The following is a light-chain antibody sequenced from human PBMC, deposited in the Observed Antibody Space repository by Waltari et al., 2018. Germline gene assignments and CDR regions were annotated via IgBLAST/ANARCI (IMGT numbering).Light chain of an antibody. CDR2: AAS. J-gene: IGKJ1*01. Sequence: EIVLTQSTGTPSSSPGESATLSCRASQSISKYLAWYQQRPGQAPRLLIYAASNRATGIPDRFSGGGSGTDFSLTISRLEPEDFAVYYCQHHVRLPATFGQGTKVEIK. CDR1: QSISKY. CDR3: QHHVRLPAT. V-gene: IGKV3-20*01.